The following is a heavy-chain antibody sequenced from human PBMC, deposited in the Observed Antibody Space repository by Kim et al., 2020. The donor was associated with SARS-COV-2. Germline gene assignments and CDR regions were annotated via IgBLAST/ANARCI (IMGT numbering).Heavy chain of an antibody. J-gene: IGHJ4*01. CDR3: ARAPRGYSYGYLDY. D-gene: IGHD5-18*01. V-gene: IGHV1-18*01. Sequence: ASVKVSCKASGYSFPSYGITWVRQAPGQGLEWMAWIRAYNGNTNYAQKLQGRVTMTTDTSTSTAYMELRSLRSDDTAVYYCARAPRGYSYGYLDYWGHGTLVTVSS. CDR1: GYSFPSYG. CDR2: IRAYNGNT.